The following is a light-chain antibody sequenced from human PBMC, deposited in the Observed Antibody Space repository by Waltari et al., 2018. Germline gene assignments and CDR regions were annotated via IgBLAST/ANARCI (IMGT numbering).Light chain of an antibody. V-gene: IGLV2-23*02. CDR2: EVT. Sequence: QSALTQPASVSGSPGQSITISCPGTRSAIGKYNYSSWYQHLPGKVPKVMISEVTKRPSGVSNRFSGSKSGNTASLTISGLQADDEAEYYCCSDAGSGTYVFGTGTKLTVV. J-gene: IGLJ1*01. CDR3: CSDAGSGTYV. CDR1: RSAIGKYNY.